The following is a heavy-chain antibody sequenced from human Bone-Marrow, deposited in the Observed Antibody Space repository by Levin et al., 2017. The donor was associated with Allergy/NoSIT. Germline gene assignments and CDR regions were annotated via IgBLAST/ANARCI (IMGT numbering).Heavy chain of an antibody. CDR2: ISDSGGTT. Sequence: HPGGSLRLSCAASGFTFRTLAMNWVRQAPGKGLEWVSAISDSGGTTYYADSVKGRFTVSRDNSKNMLYLQMNSLRAEDTAVYDCTKDQRRTSGGDLMEYWGQGTLVTVSS. J-gene: IGHJ4*02. CDR1: GFTFRTLA. V-gene: IGHV3-23*01. D-gene: IGHD2-2*01. CDR3: TKDQRRTSGGDLMEY.